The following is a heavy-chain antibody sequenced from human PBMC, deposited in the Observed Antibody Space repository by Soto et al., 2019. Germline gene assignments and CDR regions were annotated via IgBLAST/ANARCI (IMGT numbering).Heavy chain of an antibody. Sequence: EVQLLESGGGLVQPGGSLRLSCAASGFTFSSYAMTWVRQAPGKGLEWVSVISSSGGATHYADSVKGRFTISRDNSKNTLYLQMNSLRDEDTAVYYCAKDRVSGRPDFDYWGQGTLVTVSS. CDR1: GFTFSSYA. J-gene: IGHJ4*02. CDR2: ISSSGGAT. CDR3: AKDRVSGRPDFDY. V-gene: IGHV3-23*01. D-gene: IGHD2-15*01.